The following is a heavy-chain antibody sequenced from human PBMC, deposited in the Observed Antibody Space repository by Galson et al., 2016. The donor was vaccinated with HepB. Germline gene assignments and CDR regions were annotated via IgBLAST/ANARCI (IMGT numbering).Heavy chain of an antibody. D-gene: IGHD3-22*01. CDR1: GFTFSSYT. CDR2: INDNGGTT. J-gene: IGHJ4*02. CDR3: ARVASWAYYYDSSGSRIPNFFDY. V-gene: IGHV3-64*04. Sequence: SLRLSCAASGFTFSSYTLHWVRQAPGKGLEYVSAINDNGGTTYYADSVKGRFTISRDMTKNSLYLQMNSLRAEDTAVYYCARVASWAYYYDSSGSRIPNFFDYWSQGTLVTVPS.